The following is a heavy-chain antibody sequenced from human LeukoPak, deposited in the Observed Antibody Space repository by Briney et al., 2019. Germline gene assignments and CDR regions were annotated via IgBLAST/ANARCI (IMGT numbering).Heavy chain of an antibody. D-gene: IGHD3-22*01. V-gene: IGHV3-21*04. CDR1: GFTFSSYS. Sequence: GGSLRLSCAASGFTFSSYSMNWVRQAPGKGLEWVSSISSTSSYIYYADSVKGRFTISRDNAKNSLYLQMNSLRAEDTAVYYCARVNGVDSRGYYYYFDYWGQGTLVTVSS. J-gene: IGHJ4*02. CDR2: ISSTSSYI. CDR3: ARVNGVDSRGYYYYFDY.